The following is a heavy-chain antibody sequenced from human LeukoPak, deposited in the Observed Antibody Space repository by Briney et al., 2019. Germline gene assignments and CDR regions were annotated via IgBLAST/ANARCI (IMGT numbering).Heavy chain of an antibody. CDR2: ISGYNGNT. Sequence: ASVKVSCKASGYTFTSYGIGWVRQAPGQGLEWMGWISGYNGNTNYAQKLQGRVTMTTDTSTGTAYMELRSLRSEDTAVYYCARGHYYGSGSYYSGYYYGMDVWGQGTTVTVSS. D-gene: IGHD3-10*01. V-gene: IGHV1-18*01. CDR3: ARGHYYGSGSYYSGYYYGMDV. CDR1: GYTFTSYG. J-gene: IGHJ6*02.